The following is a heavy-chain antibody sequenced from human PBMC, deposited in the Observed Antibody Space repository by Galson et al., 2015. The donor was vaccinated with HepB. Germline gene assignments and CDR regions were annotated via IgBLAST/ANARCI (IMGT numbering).Heavy chain of an antibody. CDR2: ISSSGSNR. V-gene: IGHV3-11*04. CDR1: GFKFRDYY. D-gene: IGHD3-3*01. J-gene: IGHJ5*02. Sequence: SLRLSCAASGFKFRDYYMNWIRQAPGKGLEWISYISSSGSNRYYAESVKGRFSIFRDNAKNSLYLQMNSLRAEDTAVYYCARVSLAGETEYYDFWSGYFDPWGQGTLVTVSS. CDR3: ARVSLAGETEYYDFWSGYFDP.